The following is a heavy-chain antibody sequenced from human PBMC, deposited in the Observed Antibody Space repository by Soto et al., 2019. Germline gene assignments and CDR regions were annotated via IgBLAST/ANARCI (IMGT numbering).Heavy chain of an antibody. Sequence: PSATLSVPCAVSGYSISSGYYWGWIRQPPGKGLEWIGSIHHSGGTYYNPSLKSRVTISVDTSKNQFSLKLSSVSAADTAVYYCARGRQVAPSALLRRAGDYSSVVRGQGTTVSVS. CDR1: GYSISSGYY. V-gene: IGHV4-38-2*01. CDR3: ARGRQVAPSALLRRAGDYSSVV. CDR2: IHHSGGT. J-gene: IGHJ6*02. D-gene: IGHD3-10*01.